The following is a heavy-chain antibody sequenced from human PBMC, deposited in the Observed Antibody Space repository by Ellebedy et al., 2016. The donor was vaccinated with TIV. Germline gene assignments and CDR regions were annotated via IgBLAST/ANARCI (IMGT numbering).Heavy chain of an antibody. V-gene: IGHV4-4*07. CDR1: GGSISSYY. J-gene: IGHJ5*02. CDR2: IYTSGST. D-gene: IGHD5-24*01. CDR3: ARGGGRWLHRGSGFDP. Sequence: SETLSLXXTVSGGSISSYYWSWIRQPAGKGLEWIGRIYTSGSTNYNPSLKSRVTISVDTSKNQFSLKLSSVTAADTAVYYCARGGGRWLHRGSGFDPWGQGTLVTVSS.